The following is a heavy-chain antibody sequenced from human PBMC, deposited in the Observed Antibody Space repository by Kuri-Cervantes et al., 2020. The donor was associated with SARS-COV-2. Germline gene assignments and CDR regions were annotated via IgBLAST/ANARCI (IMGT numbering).Heavy chain of an antibody. J-gene: IGHJ5*02. V-gene: IGHV4-39*01. CDR2: IYYSGAT. CDR1: GFSLSTSGVG. Sequence: SGPTLVKPTQTLTLTCTFSGFSLSTSGVGVGWIRQPPGKGLEWIGSIYYSGATYYNPSLKSRVTISVDTSKNQFSLALRSVTATDTAIYYCARHYVESGADWFDPWGQGTLVTVSS. CDR3: ARHYVESGADWFDP. D-gene: IGHD2-8*02.